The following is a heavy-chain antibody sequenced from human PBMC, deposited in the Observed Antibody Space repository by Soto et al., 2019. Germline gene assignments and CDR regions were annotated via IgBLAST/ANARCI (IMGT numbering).Heavy chain of an antibody. CDR2: ISSSSSTI. J-gene: IGHJ6*02. CDR1: GFTFSSYS. CDR3: ARDRITIFGVVIQSYGMDV. Sequence: LXLSCAASGFTFSSYSMNWFRQAPGKGLEWVSYISSSSSTIYYADSVKGRFTISRDNAKNSLYLQMNSLRDEDTAVYYCARDRITIFGVVIQSYGMDVWGQGTTVTGSS. V-gene: IGHV3-48*02. D-gene: IGHD3-3*01.